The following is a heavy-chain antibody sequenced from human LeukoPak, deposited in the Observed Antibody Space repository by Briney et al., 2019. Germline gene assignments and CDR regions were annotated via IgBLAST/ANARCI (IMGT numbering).Heavy chain of an antibody. D-gene: IGHD2-2*01. J-gene: IGHJ6*02. Sequence: SETLPLTCTVSGGSISSYYWSWIRQPPGKGLEWIGYIYYSGSTNYNPSLKSRVTISVDTSKNQFSLKLSSVTAADTAVYYCARIPVVVPAATYGMDVWGQGTTVTVSS. V-gene: IGHV4-59*01. CDR3: ARIPVVVPAATYGMDV. CDR1: GGSISSYY. CDR2: IYYSGST.